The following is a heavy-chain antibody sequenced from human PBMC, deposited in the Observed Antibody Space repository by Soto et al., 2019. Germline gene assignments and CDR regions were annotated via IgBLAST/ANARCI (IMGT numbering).Heavy chain of an antibody. CDR2: VFYTGFT. J-gene: IGHJ4*02. Sequence: SETLSLTCAVSGGSISGSYYYWAWLRQSPGKGPEWIGSVFYTGFTYYNPSLESRVSVSVDTSKSQFSLKLSAVTAADTAVYYCATSQKGYNWNYFDHWGQGALVTVSS. D-gene: IGHD1-20*01. CDR1: GGSISGSYYY. V-gene: IGHV4-39*01. CDR3: ATSQKGYNWNYFDH.